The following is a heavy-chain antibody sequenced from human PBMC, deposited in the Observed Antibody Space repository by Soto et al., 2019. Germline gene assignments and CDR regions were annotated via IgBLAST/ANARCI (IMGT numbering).Heavy chain of an antibody. CDR1: GFTFGDYA. Sequence: LRLSCTASGFTFGDYAMSWFRQAPGKGLEWVGFIRSKAYGGTTEYAASVKGRFTISRDDSKSIAYLQMNSLKTEDTAVYYCTRGITIFGVAGYYFDYWGQGTLVTVSS. J-gene: IGHJ4*02. D-gene: IGHD3-3*01. V-gene: IGHV3-49*03. CDR3: TRGITIFGVAGYYFDY. CDR2: IRSKAYGGTT.